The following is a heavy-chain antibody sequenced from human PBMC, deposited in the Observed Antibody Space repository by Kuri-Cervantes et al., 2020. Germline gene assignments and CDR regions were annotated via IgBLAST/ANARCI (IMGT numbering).Heavy chain of an antibody. J-gene: IGHJ4*02. CDR3: ARGFVGPDY. CDR1: GFTFSDYG. Sequence: GESLKISCAASGFTFSDYGLHWVRQAPGKGLQWVAVMSYDGSNKYYADSVKGRFSISRDNSKNTLYLQMNSLTAEDTAVYYCARGFVGPDYWGQGTLVTVSS. V-gene: IGHV3-30-3*01. CDR2: MSYDGSNK. D-gene: IGHD3-3*01.